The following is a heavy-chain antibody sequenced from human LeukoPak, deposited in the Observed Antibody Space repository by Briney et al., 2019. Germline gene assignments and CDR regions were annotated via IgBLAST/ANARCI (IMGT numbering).Heavy chain of an antibody. CDR3: AREDYDDSGAWYFDL. Sequence: SETLSLTCAVSGGSISRSNWWSWVRQPPGKGLEWIGEIYHSGSTNYNPSLKSRVTISVDKSKNQSSLKLSSVTAADTAVYYCAREDYDDSGAWYFDLWGRGTLVTVSS. CDR2: IYHSGST. V-gene: IGHV4-4*02. CDR1: GGSISRSNW. D-gene: IGHD3-3*01. J-gene: IGHJ2*01.